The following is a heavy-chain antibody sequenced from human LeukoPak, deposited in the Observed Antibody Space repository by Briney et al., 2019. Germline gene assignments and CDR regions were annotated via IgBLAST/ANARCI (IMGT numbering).Heavy chain of an antibody. CDR1: GYSFTNYW. CDR2: IYPDDSDT. J-gene: IGHJ4*02. CDR3: AIGGDSSTSCYRCFNY. V-gene: IGHV5-51*01. D-gene: IGHD2-2*01. Sequence: GESLKDSCEGSGYSFTNYWIGWVRQMPGKGLEWMGIIYPDDSDTRYSPSFQGQVTISADKSIGTAYLQWSSLKASDTAMYYCAIGGDSSTSCYRCFNYWGQGTLVTVSS.